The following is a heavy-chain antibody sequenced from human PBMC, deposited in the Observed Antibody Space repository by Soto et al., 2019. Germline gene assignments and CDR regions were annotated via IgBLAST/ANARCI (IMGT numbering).Heavy chain of an antibody. CDR2: VYHSGST. Sequence: QLQLQESGSGLVKPSQTLSLTCAVSGGSISSSGYSWSWIRQPPGKGLEWGGYVYHSGSTYYNPSLKSRVTISVDRSKNQFSLKLSSVTAADTAVYYCASSHAGAHITAAVHWGQGTLVTVSS. J-gene: IGHJ4*02. CDR3: ASSHAGAHITAAVH. D-gene: IGHD6-13*01. V-gene: IGHV4-30-2*01. CDR1: GGSISSSGYS.